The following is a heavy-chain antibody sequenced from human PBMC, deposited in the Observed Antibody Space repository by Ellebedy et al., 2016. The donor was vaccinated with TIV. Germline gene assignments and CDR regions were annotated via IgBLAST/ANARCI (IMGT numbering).Heavy chain of an antibody. Sequence: GESLKISCAASGLTFSSHAMSWVRPAPGKGLGWVSSIPESGGNTNYADSVKGRFTISRDNAKNTLYLQTNSLRAEDTAVYYCATLTLAGPDRWGQGTLVTVSS. D-gene: IGHD2-15*01. CDR1: GLTFSSHA. CDR3: ATLTLAGPDR. J-gene: IGHJ5*02. CDR2: IPESGGNT. V-gene: IGHV3-23*01.